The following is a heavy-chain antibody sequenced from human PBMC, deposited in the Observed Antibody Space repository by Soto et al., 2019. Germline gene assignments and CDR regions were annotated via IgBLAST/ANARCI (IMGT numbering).Heavy chain of an antibody. J-gene: IGHJ4*02. CDR3: AKESRGIAPTVTGY. D-gene: IGHD6-13*01. V-gene: IGHV3-23*01. CDR1: GFTFSNYA. Sequence: EVQLLESGGGLVQPGGSLRLSCAASGFTFSNYAMSWVRQAPGKGLEWVSAIVGGGDSTYYADSVKGRFTISRDNSKNTLHLQMNRLRAEDTAVYFWAKESRGIAPTVTGYWGQGTLVTVSS. CDR2: IVGGGDST.